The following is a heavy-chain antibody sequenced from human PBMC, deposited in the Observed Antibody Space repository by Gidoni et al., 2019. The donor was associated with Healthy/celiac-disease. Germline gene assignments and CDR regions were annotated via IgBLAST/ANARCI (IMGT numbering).Heavy chain of an antibody. V-gene: IGHV4-4*02. CDR3: ARESGVYCSSTSCYPYYFDY. J-gene: IGHJ4*02. Sequence: QVQLQESGPGLVKPSGTLSLTCAVSGGSISSSNLWSWVRQPPGKGLEWIGEIYHSGSTNYNPSLKSRVTISVDKSKNQFSLKLSSVTAADTAVYYCARESGVYCSSTSCYPYYFDYWGQGTLVTVSS. CDR2: IYHSGST. D-gene: IGHD2-2*01. CDR1: GGSISSSNL.